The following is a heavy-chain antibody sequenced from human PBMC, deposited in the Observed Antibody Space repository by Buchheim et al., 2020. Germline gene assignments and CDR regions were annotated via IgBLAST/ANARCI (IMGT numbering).Heavy chain of an antibody. CDR1: GFTFSSYE. V-gene: IGHV3-48*03. CDR2: ISSSGSTI. CDR3: ARDRWVYYDNIGRYHYYGMDV. D-gene: IGHD3-22*01. J-gene: IGHJ6*02. Sequence: EVQLVESGGGLVQPGGSLRLSCAASGFTFSSYEMNWVRQAPGKGLEWVSYISSSGSTIYYADSVKGRFTISRDNAENSLYLQMSSLGAEDTAVYSCARDRWVYYDNIGRYHYYGMDVWGQGTT.